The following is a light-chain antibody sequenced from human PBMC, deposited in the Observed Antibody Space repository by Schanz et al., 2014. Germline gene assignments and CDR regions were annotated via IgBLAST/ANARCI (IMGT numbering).Light chain of an antibody. CDR1: SSDVGGYNY. V-gene: IGLV2-14*01. CDR2: QVT. Sequence: QSALTQPASVSGSPGQSITISCTGTSSDVGGYNYVSWYQHHPGKAPKVMIYQVTKRPSGVPDRFSGSKSGNTASLTVSGLQAEDEADYYCSSYTSSDNLVFGGGTKLTVL. CDR3: SSYTSSDNLV. J-gene: IGLJ3*02.